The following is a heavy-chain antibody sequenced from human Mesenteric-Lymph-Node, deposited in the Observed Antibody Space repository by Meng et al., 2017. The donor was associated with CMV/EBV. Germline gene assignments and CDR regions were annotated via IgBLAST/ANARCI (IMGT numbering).Heavy chain of an antibody. CDR3: ARDRRSSSLVDY. V-gene: IGHV4-61*01. D-gene: IGHD6-13*01. CDR1: GGSVSSGSYF. J-gene: IGHJ4*02. Sequence: CSVSGGSVSSGSYFWSWIRQPPGKGLEYIGYIYYSGNTNYNPSLKNRVTISVDTSKNQFSLKLSSVTAADTAVYYCARDRRSSSLVDYWGQGTLVTVSS. CDR2: IYYSGNT.